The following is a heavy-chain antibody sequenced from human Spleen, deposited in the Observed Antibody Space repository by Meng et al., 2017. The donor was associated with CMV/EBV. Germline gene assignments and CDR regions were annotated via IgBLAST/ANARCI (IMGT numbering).Heavy chain of an antibody. J-gene: IGHJ6*02. Sequence: ASVKVSCKASGYTFTAHYFHWVRQAPGQGLEWMGWINPNSGGTNYAQKFQGRVTMTRDTSISTAYMELRRLRSDDTAVYYCARRVYSSSSSGGMDVWGQGTTVTVSS. CDR2: INPNSGGT. D-gene: IGHD6-6*01. CDR3: ARRVYSSSSSGGMDV. V-gene: IGHV1-2*02. CDR1: GYTFTAHY.